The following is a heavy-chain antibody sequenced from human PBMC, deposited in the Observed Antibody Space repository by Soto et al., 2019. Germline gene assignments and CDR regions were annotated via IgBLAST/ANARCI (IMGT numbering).Heavy chain of an antibody. CDR1: GGSISSSNW. CDR3: AGSAGCNSFFEY. D-gene: IGHD4-4*01. CDR2: IYHGGTT. V-gene: IGHV4-4*02. J-gene: IGHJ4*02. Sequence: QVQLQESGPGLVKPSGTLSLTCAVSGGSISSSNWWSWVRQSPGKGLEWIGEIYHGGTTNYNPSPQSRVTISVDKSKDQFSLKLTSLTAADPAVYYCAGSAGCNSFFEYWGQGTLVTVSS.